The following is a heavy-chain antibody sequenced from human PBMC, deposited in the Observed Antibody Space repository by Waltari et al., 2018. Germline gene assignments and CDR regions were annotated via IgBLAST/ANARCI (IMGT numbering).Heavy chain of an antibody. CDR2: ISDAGGII. CDR1: GFTFSTCV. CDR3: ARASGVDY. D-gene: IGHD3-16*01. Sequence: EVQLLESGGTLVQPGGSLRLSCAASGFTFSTCVMNWVRQAPGKGLEWVSSISDAGGIINYADSVKGRFTISRDNSKNTLYLQMNSLRAEDSAVYYCARASGVDYWGQGTLVTISS. J-gene: IGHJ4*02. V-gene: IGHV3-23*01.